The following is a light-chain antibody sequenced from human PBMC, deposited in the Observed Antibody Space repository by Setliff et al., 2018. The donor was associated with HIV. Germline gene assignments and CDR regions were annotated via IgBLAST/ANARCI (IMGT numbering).Light chain of an antibody. CDR1: SSNIGGDA. CDR2: NND. CDR3: ASWDHSLNGLV. V-gene: IGLV1-44*01. J-gene: IGLJ2*01. Sequence: GSPGQRVTISCSGSSSNIGGDAVKWYQQLPGTAPKLLIYNNDQRPSGVPDRFSASSSGTSASLAISGLQSEDEADYFCASWDHSLNGLVFGGGTK.